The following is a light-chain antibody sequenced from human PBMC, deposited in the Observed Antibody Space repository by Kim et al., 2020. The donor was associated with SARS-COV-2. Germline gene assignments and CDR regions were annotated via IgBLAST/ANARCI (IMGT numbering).Light chain of an antibody. Sequence: QRVTNSCTGSSSNIGAGYDVHWYQQLPGTAPKHLIYGNINRPSGVPDRFSGSKSGTSASLAITGLQAEDEADYYCQSYDSSLSGSVFGGGTKLTVL. CDR3: QSYDSSLSGSV. CDR1: SSNIGAGYD. CDR2: GNI. V-gene: IGLV1-40*01. J-gene: IGLJ2*01.